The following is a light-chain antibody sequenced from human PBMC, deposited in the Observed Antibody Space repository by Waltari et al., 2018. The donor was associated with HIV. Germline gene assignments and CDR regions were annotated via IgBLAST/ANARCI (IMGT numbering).Light chain of an antibody. Sequence: DLQMNQSPSSLSASVGDRVPITCPASQDIRNYLNCVQQRPGKAPNPLTFDASNLHTGVSSRFSGMGSGRDSSLTITNLQPDDSSTYFCQQYENVPLTFGGGTKVQIK. CDR1: QDIRNY. J-gene: IGKJ4*01. CDR2: DAS. V-gene: IGKV1-33*01. CDR3: QQYENVPLT.